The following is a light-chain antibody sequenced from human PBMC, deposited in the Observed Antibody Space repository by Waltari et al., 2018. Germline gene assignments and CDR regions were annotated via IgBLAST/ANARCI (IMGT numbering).Light chain of an antibody. CDR3: VLYMGSGLWV. V-gene: IGLV8-61*01. CDR2: STN. CDR1: SGSVSSSYF. Sequence: QTVVTQEPSFSVSPGGTVTLTCGLSSGSVSSSYFPSWYQQTPGPAPRTLISSTNTRSSGVPERFSGSILGNKAALTITGAQADDESDYYCVLYMGSGLWVFGGGTKLTVL. J-gene: IGLJ3*02.